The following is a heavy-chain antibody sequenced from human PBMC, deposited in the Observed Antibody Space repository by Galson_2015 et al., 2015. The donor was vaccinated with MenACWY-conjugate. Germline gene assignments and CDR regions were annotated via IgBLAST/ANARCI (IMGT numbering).Heavy chain of an antibody. CDR1: GGTFSSYA. J-gene: IGHJ5*02. CDR2: IIPIFGTA. Sequence: SVKVSCKASGGTFSSYAISWVRQAPGQGLEWMGGIIPIFGTANYAQKFQGRVTITADESTSTAYMELSSLRSEDTAVYYCARDLPGSGGSYPWGQGTLVTVSS. D-gene: IGHD2-15*01. CDR3: ARDLPGSGGSYP. V-gene: IGHV1-69*13.